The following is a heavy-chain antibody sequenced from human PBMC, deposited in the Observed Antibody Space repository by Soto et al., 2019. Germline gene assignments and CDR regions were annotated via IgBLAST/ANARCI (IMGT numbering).Heavy chain of an antibody. J-gene: IGHJ4*02. CDR1: CGSFICYY. V-gene: IGHV4-34*01. CDR3: ARGPYIAAAGSFDY. D-gene: IGHD6-13*01. Sequence: PSETLSLTFAFYCGSFICYYWSWIRQPPGKGLEWIVEINHSGSTNYNPSLKSRVTISVDTSKNQFSLKLSSVTAADTAVYYCARGPYIAAAGSFDYWGQGTLVTVSS. CDR2: INHSGST.